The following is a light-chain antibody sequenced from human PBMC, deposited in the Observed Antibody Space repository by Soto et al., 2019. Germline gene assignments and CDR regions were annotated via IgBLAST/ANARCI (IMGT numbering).Light chain of an antibody. J-gene: IGLJ1*01. CDR1: SSNIGSNT. Sequence: QSVLTQPPSASGTPGQRVTISCSGSSSNIGSNTVNWYQQLPGTAPKLLIYSNNQRPSGVPDRFSGSKSGTSASLAISGLQSEDEADYYCAAWDASLNGPNYVFRTGTKVPGL. V-gene: IGLV1-44*01. CDR2: SNN. CDR3: AAWDASLNGPNYV.